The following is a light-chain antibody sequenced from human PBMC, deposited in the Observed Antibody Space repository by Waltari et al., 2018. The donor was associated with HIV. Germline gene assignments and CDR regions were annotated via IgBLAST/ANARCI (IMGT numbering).Light chain of an antibody. J-gene: IGLJ2*01. Sequence: SLELAQPPSVSVSPGQTARITCSGDALATQYVYWYQQKSGQAPVLVIHEGSRRPSGVPERFSGSSSGTMATLTISAAHVDDEGDYYCFSRDSSGRQGLFGGGTKLTV. V-gene: IGLV3-10*01. CDR2: EGS. CDR3: FSRDSSGRQGL. CDR1: ALATQY.